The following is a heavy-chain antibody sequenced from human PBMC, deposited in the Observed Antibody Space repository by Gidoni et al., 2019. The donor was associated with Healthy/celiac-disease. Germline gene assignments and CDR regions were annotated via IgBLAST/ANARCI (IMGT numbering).Heavy chain of an antibody. D-gene: IGHD2-2*01. CDR1: GGSISSSSYY. Sequence: QLQLQESGPGLVKPSETLSLPCTVSGGSISSSSYYWGWIRQPPGKGLEWIGSIYYSGGTYYNPSLKSRVTISVDTSKNQFSLKLSSVTAADTAVYYCARSLIVVVPAAPRGNNWFDPWGQGTLVTVSS. V-gene: IGHV4-39*01. CDR2: IYYSGGT. J-gene: IGHJ5*02. CDR3: ARSLIVVVPAAPRGNNWFDP.